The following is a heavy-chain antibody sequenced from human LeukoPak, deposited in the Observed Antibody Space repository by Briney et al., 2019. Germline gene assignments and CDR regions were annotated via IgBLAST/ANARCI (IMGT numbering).Heavy chain of an antibody. Sequence: AGGSLRLSCAASGFTFSSYEMNWVRQAPGKGLEWVSYISSSGSTIYYRDSVKGRFIISRDNAKTSLYLQMNSLRAEDTAVYFCASDTFICSGGSCYADLGGDWGQGTLVTVSS. V-gene: IGHV3-48*03. D-gene: IGHD2-15*01. CDR2: ISSSGSTI. J-gene: IGHJ4*02. CDR1: GFTFSSYE. CDR3: ASDTFICSGGSCYADLGGD.